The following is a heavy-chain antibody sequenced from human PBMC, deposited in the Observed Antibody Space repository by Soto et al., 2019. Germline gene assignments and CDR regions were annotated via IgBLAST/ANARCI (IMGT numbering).Heavy chain of an antibody. D-gene: IGHD5-18*01. Sequence: QVQLVQSGAEVKKPGSSVKVSCKASGGTFSSYAISWVRQAPGQGLEWMGRIITIFVTANYAQKFQCRVQITANESTRKSYMELSSLRSDDTTLYYGGTAIIQHHFYYYTSMNVWGEGTTATV. V-gene: IGHV1-69*01. J-gene: IGHJ6*02. CDR2: IITIFVTA. CDR1: GGTFSSYA. CDR3: GTAIIQHHFYYYTSMNV.